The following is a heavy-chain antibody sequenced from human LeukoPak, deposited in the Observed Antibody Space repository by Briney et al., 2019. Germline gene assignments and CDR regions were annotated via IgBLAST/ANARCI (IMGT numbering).Heavy chain of an antibody. Sequence: ASVKVSCKASGYTFTTYGVSWVRQAPGQGLEWVGYIYPYNGDTKYTQRLQDRVTMTTDRSTSTAYMELRSLRSDDTAVYYCARDEVTRAGTGDYWGQGTLITVSS. CDR1: GYTFTTYG. J-gene: IGHJ4*02. CDR2: IYPYNGDT. CDR3: ARDEVTRAGTGDY. V-gene: IGHV1-18*01. D-gene: IGHD2-21*02.